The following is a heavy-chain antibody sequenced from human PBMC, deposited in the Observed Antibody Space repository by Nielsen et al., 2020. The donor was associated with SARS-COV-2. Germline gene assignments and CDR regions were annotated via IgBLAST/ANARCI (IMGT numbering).Heavy chain of an antibody. V-gene: IGHV1-18*01. CDR2: ISAYNRNT. J-gene: IGHJ3*02. Sequence: SVKVSCKASGYTFTSYGFSWMRQAPGQGLEWMGWISAYNRNTNYAQKIQGRVTMTTDTSTSTAYMELRSLISDDTAVYYCAREVWTIAVADDAFDIWGQGTMVTVSS. CDR3: AREVWTIAVADDAFDI. CDR1: GYTFTSYG. D-gene: IGHD6-19*01.